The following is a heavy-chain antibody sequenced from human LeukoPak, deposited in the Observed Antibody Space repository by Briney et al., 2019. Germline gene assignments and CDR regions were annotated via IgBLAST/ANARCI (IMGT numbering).Heavy chain of an antibody. V-gene: IGHV1-69*04. CDR1: GGTFSSYA. D-gene: IGHD2-15*01. CDR3: ASQYCSGGSCQYY. J-gene: IGHJ4*02. Sequence: SVKVSCKASGGTFSSYAISWVRQAPGQGLEWMGRIILILGIANYAQKFQGRVTITADKSTSTAYMELSSLRSEDTAVYYCASQYCSGGSCQYYWGQGTLVTVSS. CDR2: IILILGIA.